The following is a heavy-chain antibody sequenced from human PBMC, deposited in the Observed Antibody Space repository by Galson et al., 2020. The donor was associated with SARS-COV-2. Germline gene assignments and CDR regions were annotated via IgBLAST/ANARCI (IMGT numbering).Heavy chain of an antibody. V-gene: IGHV3-30*19. J-gene: IGHJ6*02. D-gene: IGHD1-26*01. CDR2: ISYDGSNK. CDR1: GFTFSSYG. CDR3: ARRRAGWDYYYYGMDV. Sequence: GESLRLSCAASGFTFSSYGMHWVRQPPGKGLEWVAIISYDGSNKYYADPVKGRFTISRDNSKHTLYLQLNSLRAEDTAFYYCARRRAGWDYYYYGMDVWGQGTTVTVSS.